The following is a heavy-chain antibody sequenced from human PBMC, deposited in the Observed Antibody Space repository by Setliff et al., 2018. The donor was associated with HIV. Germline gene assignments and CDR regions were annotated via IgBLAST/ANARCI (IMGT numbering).Heavy chain of an antibody. J-gene: IGHJ4*02. D-gene: IGHD4-4*01. Sequence: SETLSLTCTVSGGSISSYYWSWIRQPPGKGLEWIGYIYYSGSTNYNPSLKSRVTISVDTSKNHFSLKLSSVTAADTAVYYCATDDYNGDSFDNWGQGTLVTVSS. CDR2: IYYSGST. CDR1: GGSISSYY. CDR3: ATDDYNGDSFDN. V-gene: IGHV4-59*01.